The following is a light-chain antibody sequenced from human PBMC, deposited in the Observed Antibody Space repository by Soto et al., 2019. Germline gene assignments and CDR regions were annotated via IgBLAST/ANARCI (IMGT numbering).Light chain of an antibody. CDR3: QKRSDWPWT. CDR1: QSVSSSY. Sequence: VLTQSPGILSLFAGDRATLSCRGSQSVSSSYLAWYQQKPGQAPRLLIYGESSRATGIPDRLSGSGSGTDFTLTISRLEPEDFAAYYCQKRSDWPWTCGQGTKVDIK. V-gene: IGKV3D-20*02. J-gene: IGKJ1*01. CDR2: GES.